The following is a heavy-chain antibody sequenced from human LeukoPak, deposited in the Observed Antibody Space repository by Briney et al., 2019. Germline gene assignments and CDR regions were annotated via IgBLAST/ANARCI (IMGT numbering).Heavy chain of an antibody. V-gene: IGHV3-11*01. CDR1: GFTFSDYY. D-gene: IGHD2-15*01. J-gene: IGHJ4*02. CDR2: ISSSGRTI. Sequence: GGSLRLSCAASGFTFSDYYMSWIRQAPGKGLEWLSYISSSGRTIYYADSVKGRFTISRDNAKNSLYLQMNSLRVEGTAVYYCARHYFHGSGHGGYWGQGTLVTVSS. CDR3: ARHYFHGSGHGGY.